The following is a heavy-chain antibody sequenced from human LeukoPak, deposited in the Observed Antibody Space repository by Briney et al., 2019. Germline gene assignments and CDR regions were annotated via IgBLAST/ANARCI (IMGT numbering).Heavy chain of an antibody. V-gene: IGHV3-30*02. J-gene: IGHJ3*02. CDR2: IRYDGTNK. D-gene: IGHD3-9*01. CDR1: GFTFSSYG. Sequence: GGSLRLSCAASGFTFSSYGMHWVRQAPGKGLEWVAFIRYDGTNKYYADSLKGRFTISRDNSKNTLYLQMNSLRPEDTAVYYCAKGPNYDILTGWRKTYNGFDIWGKGTMVTVSS. CDR3: AKGPNYDILTGWRKTYNGFDI.